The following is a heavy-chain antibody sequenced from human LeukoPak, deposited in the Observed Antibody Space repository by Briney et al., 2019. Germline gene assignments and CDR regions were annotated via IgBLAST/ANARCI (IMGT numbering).Heavy chain of an antibody. V-gene: IGHV4-34*01. J-gene: IGHJ6*02. Sequence: PSETLSLTCAVYGGSFSGYYWSWIRQPPGKGLEWMGEINHSGSTNYNPSLKSRVTISVDTSKNQFSLKLSSVTAADTAVYYCARGSGIMARYGMDVWGQGTTVTVSS. D-gene: IGHD6-13*01. CDR1: GGSFSGYY. CDR2: INHSGST. CDR3: ARGSGIMARYGMDV.